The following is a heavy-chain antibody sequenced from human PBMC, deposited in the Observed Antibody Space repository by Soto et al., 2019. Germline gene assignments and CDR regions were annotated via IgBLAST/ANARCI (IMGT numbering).Heavy chain of an antibody. CDR3: ARDTTY. D-gene: IGHD5-18*01. CDR1: GGTFGTYT. V-gene: IGHV1-69*02. J-gene: IGHJ4*02. Sequence: QVQLVQSGAEVKKPGSSVKVSCKASGGTFGTYTISWVRQAPGQGLEWMGRSIPYLDITDYAQKFQGRFTIAADKSTTTAYMDLNRLRSEDTAVYFCARDTTYWGQGTLVTVSS. CDR2: SIPYLDIT.